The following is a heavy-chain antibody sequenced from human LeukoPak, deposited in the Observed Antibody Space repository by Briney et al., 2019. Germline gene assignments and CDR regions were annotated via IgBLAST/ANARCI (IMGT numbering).Heavy chain of an antibody. Sequence: GRSLRLSCAASGFTFSSYGMHWVRQAPGKGLEWVAVISYDGSNKYYADSVKGRFTISRDNSKNTLYLQMNSLRAEDTAVYYCAKDAYGGNSFPEIDYWGQGTLVTVSS. CDR3: AKDAYGGNSFPEIDY. CDR2: ISYDGSNK. CDR1: GFTFSSYG. V-gene: IGHV3-30*18. D-gene: IGHD4-23*01. J-gene: IGHJ4*02.